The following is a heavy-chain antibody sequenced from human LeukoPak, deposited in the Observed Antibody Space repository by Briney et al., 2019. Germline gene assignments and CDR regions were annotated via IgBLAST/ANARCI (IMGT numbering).Heavy chain of an antibody. CDR2: ISGSGGST. J-gene: IGHJ3*02. V-gene: IGHV3-23*01. D-gene: IGHD6-19*01. CDR1: GFTFSSYA. Sequence: PGGSLRLSCAASGFTFSSYAMSWVRQAPGKGLEWVSAISGSGGSTYYADSVKGRFTISRDNSKNTLYLQMNSLRAEDTAVYYCAKVWGDASLYSSGWLDAFDIWGQGTMVTVSS. CDR3: AKVWGDASLYSSGWLDAFDI.